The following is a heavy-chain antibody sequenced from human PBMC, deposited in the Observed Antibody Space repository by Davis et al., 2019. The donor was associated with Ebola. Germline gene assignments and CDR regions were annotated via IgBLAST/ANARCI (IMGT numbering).Heavy chain of an antibody. CDR1: GGSISSYY. Sequence: MPSETLSLTCTVSGGSISSYYWSWIRQPPGKGLEWIGYIYYSGSTNYNPSLKSRVTISVDTSKNQFSLKLSSVTAADTAVYYCARGSYDYGDIGDYFFDYWGQGTLVTVSS. D-gene: IGHD4-17*01. V-gene: IGHV4-59*01. CDR2: IYYSGST. CDR3: ARGSYDYGDIGDYFFDY. J-gene: IGHJ4*02.